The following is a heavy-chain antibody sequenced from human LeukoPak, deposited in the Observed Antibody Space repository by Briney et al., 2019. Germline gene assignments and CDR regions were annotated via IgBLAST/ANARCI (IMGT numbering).Heavy chain of an antibody. CDR1: GYTLTELS. CDR3: ATLAGGSGSYWYYMDV. J-gene: IGHJ6*03. Sequence: ASVKVSCKVSGYTLTELSMHWVRQAPGKGLEWMGGFDPEDGETIYAQKFQGRVTMTEDTSTDTAYMELSSLRSEDTAVYYCATLAGGSGSYWYYMDVWGKGTTVTVSS. CDR2: FDPEDGET. D-gene: IGHD3-10*01. V-gene: IGHV1-24*01.